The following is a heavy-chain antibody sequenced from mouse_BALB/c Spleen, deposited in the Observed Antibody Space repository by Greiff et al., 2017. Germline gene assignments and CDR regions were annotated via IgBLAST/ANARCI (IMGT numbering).Heavy chain of an antibody. V-gene: IGHV1-54*01. CDR3: AREGHYYGYWFAY. J-gene: IGHJ3*01. Sequence: VQGVESGAELVRPGTSVKVSCKASGYAFTNYLIEWVKQRPGQGLEWIGVINPGSGGTNYNEKFKGKATLTADKSSSTAYMQLSSLTSDDSAVYFCAREGHYYGYWFAYWGQGTLVTVSA. CDR1: GYAFTNYL. D-gene: IGHD1-2*01. CDR2: INPGSGGT.